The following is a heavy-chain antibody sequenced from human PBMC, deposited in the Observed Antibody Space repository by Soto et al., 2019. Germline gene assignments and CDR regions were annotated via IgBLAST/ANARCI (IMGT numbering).Heavy chain of an antibody. CDR2: IYYSGST. CDR1: GGSISSCGDY. CDR3: ARDEPILEFDI. J-gene: IGHJ3*02. V-gene: IGHV4-31*03. D-gene: IGHD3-3*01. Sequence: QVQLQESGPGLVKPSQTLSLTCTVSGGSISSCGDYWSWIRQHPGKGLEWIGYIYYSGSTYYNPYLMSRFTIAVDTSNNQFSLKLSSVTAADTAVYYCARDEPILEFDIWGQGTMVTVSS.